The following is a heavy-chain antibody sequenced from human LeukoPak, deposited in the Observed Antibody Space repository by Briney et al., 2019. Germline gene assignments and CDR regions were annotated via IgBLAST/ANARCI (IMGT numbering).Heavy chain of an antibody. D-gene: IGHD7-27*01. CDR1: GGSISSYY. Sequence: TSETLSLTCTVSGGSISSYYWSWIRQPPGKGLEWIGEINHSGSTNYNPSLKSRVTISVDTSKNQFSLKLSSVTAADTAVYYCARQTNWGSSFDYWGQGTLVTVSS. CDR2: INHSGST. J-gene: IGHJ4*02. V-gene: IGHV4-34*01. CDR3: ARQTNWGSSFDY.